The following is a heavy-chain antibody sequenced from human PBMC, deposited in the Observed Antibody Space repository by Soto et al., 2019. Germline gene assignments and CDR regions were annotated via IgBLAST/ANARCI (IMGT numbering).Heavy chain of an antibody. Sequence: SAPLSPTGAVFGGTLSGYYWSWIRKPPGMGLERLWESNYRERTNYNPSLKSRVTISADTSKNQCSLNLSSVTAADTAVYYCARGSRGSFSPFDYWGQGTQVTVSS. V-gene: IGHV4-34*01. CDR2: SNYRERT. D-gene: IGHD1-26*01. CDR3: ARGSRGSFSPFDY. CDR1: GGTLSGYY. J-gene: IGHJ4*02.